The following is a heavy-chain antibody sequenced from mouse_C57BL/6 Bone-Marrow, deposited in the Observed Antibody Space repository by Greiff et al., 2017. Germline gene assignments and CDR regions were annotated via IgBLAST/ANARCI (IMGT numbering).Heavy chain of an antibody. CDR1: GFTFSDYG. J-gene: IGHJ3*01. Sequence: EVKVVESGGGLVKPGGSLKLSCAASGFTFSDYGMHWVRQAPEKGLEWVAYISSGSSTIYYADTVKGRFTISRDNAKNTLFLQMTSLRSEDTAMYYCARPHYYGSSYSWFAYWGQGTLVTVSA. V-gene: IGHV5-17*01. CDR2: ISSGSSTI. CDR3: ARPHYYGSSYSWFAY. D-gene: IGHD1-1*01.